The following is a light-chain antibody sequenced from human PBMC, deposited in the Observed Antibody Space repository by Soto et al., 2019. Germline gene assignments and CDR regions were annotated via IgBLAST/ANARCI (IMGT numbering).Light chain of an antibody. CDR1: SSNIGAGYD. V-gene: IGLV1-40*01. Sequence: QLVLTQPPSVSGAPGQRVTISCTGSSSNIGAGYDVHWYQRLPGTAPKVLIYGNNNRPSGVPDRFSGSKSGTSASLAIMGLQAEDEADYYCQSYDSSLSGSYVFGTGTKVTVL. J-gene: IGLJ1*01. CDR3: QSYDSSLSGSYV. CDR2: GNN.